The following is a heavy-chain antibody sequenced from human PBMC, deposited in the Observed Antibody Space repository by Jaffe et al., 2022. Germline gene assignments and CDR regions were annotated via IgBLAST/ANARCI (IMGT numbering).Heavy chain of an antibody. V-gene: IGHV3-43D*04. CDR3: AKAFYSSSWYLRGLLTQPFDY. J-gene: IGHJ4*02. CDR1: GFTFDDYA. CDR2: ISWDGGST. D-gene: IGHD6-13*01. Sequence: EVQLVESGGVVVQPGGSLRLSCAASGFTFDDYAMHWVRQAPGKGLEWVSLISWDGGSTYYADSVKGRFTISRDNSKNSLYLQMNSLRAEDTALYYCAKAFYSSSWYLRGLLTQPFDYWGQGTLVTVSS.